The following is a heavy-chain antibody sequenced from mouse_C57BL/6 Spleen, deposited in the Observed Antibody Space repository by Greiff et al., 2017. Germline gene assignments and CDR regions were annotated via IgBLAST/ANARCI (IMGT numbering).Heavy chain of an antibody. CDR3: ARHTITTVKPYYFDY. V-gene: IGHV5-6*01. CDR1: GFTFSSYG. Sequence: EVQLVESGGDLVKPGGSLKLSCAASGFTFSSYGMSWVRQTPDKRLEWVATISSGGSYTYYPDSVKGRFTISRDNAKNTLYLQMSSLKSEDTAMYYCARHTITTVKPYYFDYWGQGTTLTVSS. J-gene: IGHJ2*01. D-gene: IGHD1-1*01. CDR2: ISSGGSYT.